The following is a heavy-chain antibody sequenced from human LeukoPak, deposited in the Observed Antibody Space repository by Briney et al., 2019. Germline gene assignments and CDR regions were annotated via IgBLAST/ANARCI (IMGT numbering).Heavy chain of an antibody. D-gene: IGHD6-13*01. Sequence: PSETLSLTCTVSGGSISSSSYYWGWIRQPPGKGLEWIGSIYYSGSTYYNPSLKSRVTISVDTSKNQFSLKLSSVTAADTAVYYCARGTGYSSLVFGYWGQGTLVTVSS. CDR3: ARGTGYSSLVFGY. CDR2: IYYSGST. J-gene: IGHJ4*02. V-gene: IGHV4-39*01. CDR1: GGSISSSSYY.